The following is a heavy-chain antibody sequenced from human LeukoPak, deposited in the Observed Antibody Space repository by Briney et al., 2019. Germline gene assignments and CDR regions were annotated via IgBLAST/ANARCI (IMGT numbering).Heavy chain of an antibody. Sequence: GGSLRLSCAASGFTFSNYAMNWVRQAPGKGLECVASIISSSSSMYYADSVKGRFTISRDNAKNSLYLQMNSLRDEDTAVYYCARAGGSSSWYTDYWGQGTLVTVSS. CDR1: GFTFSNYA. D-gene: IGHD6-13*01. CDR3: ARAGGSSSWYTDY. CDR2: IISSSSSM. V-gene: IGHV3-21*01. J-gene: IGHJ4*02.